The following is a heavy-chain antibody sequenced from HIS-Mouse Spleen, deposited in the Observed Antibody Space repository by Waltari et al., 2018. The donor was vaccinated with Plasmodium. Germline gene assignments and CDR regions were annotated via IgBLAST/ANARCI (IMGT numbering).Heavy chain of an antibody. CDR1: GYSFTSYW. CDR3: ARRRYYYDSSGYADY. CDR2: IYPGDSDT. D-gene: IGHD3-22*01. V-gene: IGHV5-51*01. J-gene: IGHJ4*02. Sequence: EVQLVQSGAEVKTPGESLKISCKGSGYSFTSYWTGRVRQMPGKGLGWMGIIYPGDSDTRYSPSFQGQVTIAADKSISTAYLQWSSLKASDTAMYYCARRRYYYDSSGYADYWGQGTLVTVSS.